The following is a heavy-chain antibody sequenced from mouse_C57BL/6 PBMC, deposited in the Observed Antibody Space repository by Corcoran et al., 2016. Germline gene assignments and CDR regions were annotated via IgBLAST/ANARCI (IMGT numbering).Heavy chain of an antibody. V-gene: IGHV9-3*01. CDR1: GYTFTTYG. D-gene: IGHD3-2*02. CDR2: INTYSGVP. J-gene: IGHJ4*01. Sequence: QIQLVQSGHELKKPGETVKISCKASGYTFTTYGMSWVKQAPGKGLKWMGWINTYSGVPTYADDFKGRFAFSLETSASTAYLQINNLKNEDTATYFCAIRQLKPLYYYAMDYWGQGTSVTVSS. CDR3: AIRQLKPLYYYAMDY.